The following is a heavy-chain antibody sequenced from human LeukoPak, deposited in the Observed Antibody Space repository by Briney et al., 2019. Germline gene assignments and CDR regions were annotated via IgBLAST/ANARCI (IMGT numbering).Heavy chain of an antibody. V-gene: IGHV4-34*01. D-gene: IGHD6-13*01. CDR2: INHSGST. CDR3: ARQPQQLADDDYYYMDV. CDR1: GGSFSGYY. J-gene: IGHJ6*03. Sequence: SETLSLTCAVYGGSFSGYYWSWIRQPPRKGLGRMGKINHSGSTNYNPSLTSRVTISVDTSKNQFSLTLSSVTAADTAVYYCARQPQQLADDDYYYMDVWGKGTTVTVSS.